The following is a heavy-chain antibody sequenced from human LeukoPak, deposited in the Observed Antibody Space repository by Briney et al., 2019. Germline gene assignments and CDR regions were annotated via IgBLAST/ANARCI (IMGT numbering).Heavy chain of an antibody. V-gene: IGHV3-20*04. Sequence: GGSLRLSCAPSGFTLDDSGMSWVRQAPGGGRGWGSGINMIGGSTGYTDSMKGPCTISRDNATNSLYLQMNSLRAEDTALYYCAREGGSGYCGLYYFGFWGQGTLVTVSS. CDR2: INMIGGST. D-gene: IGHD3-22*01. J-gene: IGHJ4*02. CDR3: AREGGSGYCGLYYFGF. CDR1: GFTLDDSG.